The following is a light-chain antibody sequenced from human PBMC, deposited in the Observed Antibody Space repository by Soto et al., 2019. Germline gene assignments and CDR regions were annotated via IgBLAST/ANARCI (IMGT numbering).Light chain of an antibody. V-gene: IGKV3-20*01. Sequence: EIVLTQSPGTLSLSPGDRATLSCRASQSVTRTYLAWYQQKPGQAPRLLIYAASSRATGIPDRFSGSGSGTDFTLIISRVEPDDFAVYYCQQYGGSTWTFGQGTRVEIK. CDR1: QSVTRTY. J-gene: IGKJ1*01. CDR2: AAS. CDR3: QQYGGSTWT.